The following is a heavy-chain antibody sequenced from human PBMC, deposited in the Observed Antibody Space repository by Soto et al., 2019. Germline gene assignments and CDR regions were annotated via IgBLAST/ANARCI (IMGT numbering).Heavy chain of an antibody. CDR3: ARGSHKGGYSYGYHYFDY. D-gene: IGHD5-18*01. J-gene: IGHJ4*02. Sequence: SVKVSCNASGGTFSSYAIGWVRQAPGQGLEWMGGIIPIFGTANYAQKFQGRVTITADESTSTAYMELSSLRSEDTAVYYCARGSHKGGYSYGYHYFDYWGQGTLVTVSS. CDR2: IIPIFGTA. CDR1: GGTFSSYA. V-gene: IGHV1-69*13.